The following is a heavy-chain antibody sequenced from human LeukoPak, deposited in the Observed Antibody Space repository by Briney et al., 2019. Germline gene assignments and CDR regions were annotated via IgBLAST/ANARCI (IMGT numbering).Heavy chain of an antibody. CDR2: ISSSGYTI. J-gene: IGHJ6*03. CDR3: ARGTADHDYYYYYMDV. D-gene: IGHD1-14*01. V-gene: IGHV3-48*03. CDR1: GFTPSTYE. Sequence: PGGSLRLSCAASGFTPSTYEMNWVRQAPGKGLERVSYISSSGYTIYYTDSVKGRFTISRDNGKSSLFLQMNSLRAEDTTVYYCARGTADHDYYYYYMDVWGKGTTVTVSS.